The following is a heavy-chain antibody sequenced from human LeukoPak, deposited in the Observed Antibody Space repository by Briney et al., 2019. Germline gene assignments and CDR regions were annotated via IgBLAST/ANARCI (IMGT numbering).Heavy chain of an antibody. J-gene: IGHJ6*02. CDR1: GFTFSSYA. CDR2: ISGSGGST. V-gene: IGHV3-23*01. Sequence: PGGSLRLSCAASGFTFSSYAMSWVRQAPGKGLEWVSAISGSGGSTYHADSVKGRFTISRDNSKNTLYLQMNSLRAEDTAVYYCAKGTPYSSTSCLPMDVWGQGTTVTVSS. D-gene: IGHD2-2*01. CDR3: AKGTPYSSTSCLPMDV.